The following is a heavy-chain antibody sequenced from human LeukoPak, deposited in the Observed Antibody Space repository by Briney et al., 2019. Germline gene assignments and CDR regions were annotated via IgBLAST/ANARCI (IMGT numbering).Heavy chain of an antibody. V-gene: IGHV3-23*01. D-gene: IGHD3-22*01. Sequence: GGSLRLSCAASGFTFSRYAMSWVRQAPGKGLEWLSAISNTGGNTYYTDSVKGLFTISRDNSRNTLYLQMNSLRVEDTAFYYCATLVFDSSGYSYFDYWGQGTLVTVSS. CDR3: ATLVFDSSGYSYFDY. J-gene: IGHJ4*02. CDR1: GFTFSRYA. CDR2: ISNTGGNT.